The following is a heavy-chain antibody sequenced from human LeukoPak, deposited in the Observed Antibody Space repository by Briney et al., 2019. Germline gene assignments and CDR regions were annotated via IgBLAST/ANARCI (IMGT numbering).Heavy chain of an antibody. V-gene: IGHV3-23*01. Sequence: PGGSLRLSCAASGFTFSSYAMSWVRQAPGKGLEWVSAISGGGGSTYYADSVRGRFTISRDNSKNTLYLQMSSLRAEDTAVYYCAKEPKRATITGDYWGQGTLVTVSS. CDR3: AKEPKRATITGDY. D-gene: IGHD5-24*01. CDR2: ISGGGGST. J-gene: IGHJ4*02. CDR1: GFTFSSYA.